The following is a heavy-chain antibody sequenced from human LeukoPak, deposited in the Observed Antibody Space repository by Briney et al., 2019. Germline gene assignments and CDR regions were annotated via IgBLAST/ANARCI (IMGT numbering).Heavy chain of an antibody. J-gene: IGHJ5*02. D-gene: IGHD2-2*01. CDR2: ISGSGGTT. V-gene: IGHV3-23*01. CDR1: GFTFSSYA. Sequence: GGSLRLSCAASGFTFSSYAMSWVRQAPGKGLEWVSAISGSGGTTYYADSVKGRFTISRDNSSNTLYLQMNSLRAEDTAVYYCAKDPREYCSSTSCPNWLDPWGQGTLVTVSS. CDR3: AKDPREYCSSTSCPNWLDP.